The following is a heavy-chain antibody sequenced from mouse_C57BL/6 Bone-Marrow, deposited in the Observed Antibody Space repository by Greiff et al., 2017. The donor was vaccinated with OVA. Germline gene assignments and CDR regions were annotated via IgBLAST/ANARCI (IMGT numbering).Heavy chain of an antibody. Sequence: EVKLQESGPGLAKPSQTLSLSCSVTGYSITSDYWNWIRKFPGNKLEYIGYISYSGSTYYNPSLKSRISITRDTSKNQYYLQLNSVTTEDTATYYCGRLGPLGSRDWYFDVWGTGTTVTVSS. V-gene: IGHV3-8*01. CDR1: GYSITSDY. J-gene: IGHJ1*03. D-gene: IGHD1-1*01. CDR2: ISYSGST. CDR3: GRLGPLGSRDWYFDV.